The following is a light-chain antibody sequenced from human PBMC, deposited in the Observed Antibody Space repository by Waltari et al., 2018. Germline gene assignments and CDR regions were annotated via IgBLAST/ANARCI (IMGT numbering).Light chain of an antibody. J-gene: IGLJ3*02. CDR1: SSNIGAGHD. CDR2: GTS. CDR3: QSYDSSLTSGVV. Sequence: QSVLTQPPSVSGAPGQRVTISCSGSSSNIGAGHDVHWYQVFPRAAPKLLIYGTSNRPSGVPDRFSGSKSGTSASLAITGLQAEDEADYYCQSYDSSLTSGVVFGGGTKVTVL. V-gene: IGLV1-40*01.